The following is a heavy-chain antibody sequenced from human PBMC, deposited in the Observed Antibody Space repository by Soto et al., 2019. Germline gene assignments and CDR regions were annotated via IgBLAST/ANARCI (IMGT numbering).Heavy chain of an antibody. CDR3: ATEHVGGTYVFVY. J-gene: IGHJ4*02. Sequence: GGSLRLSCAASGFTFSDYFMSWIRRAPGKGLEWVSYISTSGNTIYYADSVKGRFTISRDNAKNSLYLQMNSLRAEDTAVYYCATEHVGGTYVFVYWGQGNRVTVSS. D-gene: IGHD1-26*01. CDR1: GFTFSDYF. V-gene: IGHV3-11*01. CDR2: ISTSGNTI.